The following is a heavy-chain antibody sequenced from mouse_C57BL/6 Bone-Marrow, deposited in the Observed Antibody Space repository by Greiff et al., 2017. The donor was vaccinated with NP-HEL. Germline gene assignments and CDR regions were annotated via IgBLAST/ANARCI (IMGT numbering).Heavy chain of an antibody. Sequence: VKLSCKASGYTFTSYWMHWVKQRPGQGLEWIGEIDPSDSYTNYNQKFKGKSTLTVDKSSSTAYMQLSSLTSEDSAVYYCAREGYYYGFAYWGQGTLVTVSA. J-gene: IGHJ3*01. D-gene: IGHD1-1*01. CDR2: IDPSDSYT. CDR3: AREGYYYGFAY. V-gene: IGHV1-69*01. CDR1: GYTFTSYW.